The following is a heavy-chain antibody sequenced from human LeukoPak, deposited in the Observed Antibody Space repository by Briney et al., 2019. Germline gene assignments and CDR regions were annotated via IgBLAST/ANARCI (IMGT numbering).Heavy chain of an antibody. V-gene: IGHV1-2*06. J-gene: IGHJ4*02. D-gene: IGHD6-13*01. CDR2: INPNSGGT. CDR1: GYTFTAYY. Sequence: ASVKVSCKASGYTFTAYYLYWVRQAPGQGLEWMGRINPNSGGTDYAQKFQGRVTMTRDTSISTAYMELSSLRSDDTAVYYCAIGMAAAGTFEYWGKGTLVTVSS. CDR3: AIGMAAAGTFEY.